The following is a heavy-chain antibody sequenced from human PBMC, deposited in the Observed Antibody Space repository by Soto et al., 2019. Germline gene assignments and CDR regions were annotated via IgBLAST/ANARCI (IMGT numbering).Heavy chain of an antibody. CDR3: ARTWGGFGELVLGNY. V-gene: IGHV1-3*01. CDR2: INAGNGNT. CDR1: GYTFTSYA. D-gene: IGHD3-10*01. J-gene: IGHJ4*02. Sequence: ASVKVSCKASGYTFTSYAMHWVRQAPGQRLEWMGWINAGNGNTKYSQKFQGRVTITRDTSASTAYMELSSLRSEDTAVYYCARTWGGFGELVLGNYWGQGTLVTVSS.